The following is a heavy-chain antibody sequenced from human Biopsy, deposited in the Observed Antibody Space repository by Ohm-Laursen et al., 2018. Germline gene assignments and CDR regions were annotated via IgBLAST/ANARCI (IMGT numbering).Heavy chain of an antibody. CDR2: ISYSRDI. D-gene: IGHD6-19*01. Sequence: SDTLSLTCTVSGGSISGSSWSWIRQAPGKGLEWIGYISYSRDINYNPSLKSRITISVDTSKNQFSLKLTSVTAADTAVYYCAKHGSGWTGDDAFHIWGQGTMVTVSS. CDR3: AKHGSGWTGDDAFHI. CDR1: GGSISGSS. V-gene: IGHV4-59*08. J-gene: IGHJ3*02.